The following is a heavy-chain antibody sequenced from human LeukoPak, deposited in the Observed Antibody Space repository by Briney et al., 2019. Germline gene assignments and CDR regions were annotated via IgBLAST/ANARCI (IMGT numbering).Heavy chain of an antibody. D-gene: IGHD5-18*01. CDR2: IYYSGST. V-gene: IGHV4-39*01. CDR1: GGSISSGSYY. CDR3: ARHGYSYGLYYFDY. J-gene: IGHJ4*02. Sequence: SETLSLTCTVSGGSISSGSYYWGWIRQPPGNGLEWIGSIYYSGSTYYNPSLKSRVTISVDTSKNQFSLKLSSVTAADTAVYYCARHGYSYGLYYFDYWGQGTLVTVSS.